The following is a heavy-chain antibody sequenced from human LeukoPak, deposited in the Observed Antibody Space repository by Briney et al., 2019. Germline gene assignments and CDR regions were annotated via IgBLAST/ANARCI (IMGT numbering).Heavy chain of an antibody. Sequence: PSETLSLTCTVSGGSISSYYWSWIRQPAGKGLEWIGRIYNSESTNYNPSLRSRVTMSVDKPKNQFSLKVSSATAADTAVYYCARTGCSSTSCYGYYYYYMDVWGKGTTVTVSS. D-gene: IGHD2-2*01. CDR1: GGSISSYY. J-gene: IGHJ6*03. CDR2: IYNSEST. V-gene: IGHV4-4*07. CDR3: ARTGCSSTSCYGYYYYYMDV.